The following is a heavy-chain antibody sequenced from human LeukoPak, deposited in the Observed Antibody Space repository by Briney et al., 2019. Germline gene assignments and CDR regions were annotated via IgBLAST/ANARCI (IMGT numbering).Heavy chain of an antibody. CDR3: AKDFYDTSANGAFDI. D-gene: IGHD3-22*01. V-gene: IGHV3-30*18. CDR1: GFTFSTYA. Sequence: GRSLRLSCAASGFTFSTYAMHWVRQAPGKGLEWVAVISYDGINKYYADSLKGRFTISRDNPKNTLYLQVNSLRPEDTAVYYCAKDFYDTSANGAFDIWGHGTMVTVSS. J-gene: IGHJ3*02. CDR2: ISYDGINK.